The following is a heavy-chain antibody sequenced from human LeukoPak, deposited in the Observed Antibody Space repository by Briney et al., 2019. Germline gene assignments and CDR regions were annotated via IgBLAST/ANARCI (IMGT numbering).Heavy chain of an antibody. J-gene: IGHJ4*02. D-gene: IGHD1-26*01. CDR1: GGSISSYY. CDR2: IYYSGST. V-gene: IGHV4-59*08. CDR3: ARLVPPAYYFDY. Sequence: SETLSLTCTVSGGSISSYYWSWIRQPPGKGLEWIGYIYYSGSTNYNPSLKSRVTISVDTSKNQFPLKLSSVTAADTAVYYCARLVPPAYYFDYWGQGTLVTVSS.